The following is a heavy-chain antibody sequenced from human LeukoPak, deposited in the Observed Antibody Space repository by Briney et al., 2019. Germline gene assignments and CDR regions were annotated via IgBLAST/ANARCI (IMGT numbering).Heavy chain of an antibody. J-gene: IGHJ4*02. Sequence: SETLSLTCTVSGGSISSYYWIWLRQPPGKGLEWIGYIYYSGSTNYNPSLKSRVTISVDTSKNQFSLKLSSVTAADTAVYYCARGGSSSWYFWGQGTLVTVSS. CDR3: ARGGSSSWYF. D-gene: IGHD6-13*01. V-gene: IGHV4-59*01. CDR2: IYYSGST. CDR1: GGSISSYY.